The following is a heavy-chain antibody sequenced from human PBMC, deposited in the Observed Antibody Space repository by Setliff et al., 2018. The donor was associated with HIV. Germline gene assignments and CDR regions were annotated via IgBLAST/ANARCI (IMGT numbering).Heavy chain of an antibody. D-gene: IGHD3-22*01. V-gene: IGHV1-2*02. CDR1: GYTFTGYY. CDR2: INPKSGAT. Sequence: ASVKVSCKAFGYTFTGYYMHWVRQAPGQGLEWMGWINPKSGATNYTQNFQGRVTMSRDTSISTAYMELSRLKSDDTAVYYGARIPNHSSGFDYWGQGTPVTVSS. CDR3: ARIPNHSSGFDY. J-gene: IGHJ4*02.